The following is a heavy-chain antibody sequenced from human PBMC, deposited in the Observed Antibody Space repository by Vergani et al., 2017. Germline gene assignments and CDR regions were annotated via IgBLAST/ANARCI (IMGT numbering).Heavy chain of an antibody. D-gene: IGHD1-1*01. CDR1: GGTFSNYA. CDR3: AREFGTTGTGAFDI. CDR2: IIPIFGTA. V-gene: IGHV1-69*06. J-gene: IGHJ3*02. Sequence: QVQLVQSGAEVKKPGSSVKVSCKAFGGTFSNYAVRWVRQAPGQGLEWMGGIIPIFGTANYAQKFQGRVTITADKATSRAYMELSSLRSEDTAGYYCAREFGTTGTGAFDIWGQGTMVIVSS.